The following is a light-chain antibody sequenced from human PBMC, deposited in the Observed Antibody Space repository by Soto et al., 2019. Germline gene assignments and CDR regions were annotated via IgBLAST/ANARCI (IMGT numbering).Light chain of an antibody. CDR2: AAS. J-gene: IGKJ2*01. Sequence: EIVLTQSPGTLSLSPGERATLSCRASQNISSSYLAWYQQKPGQAPRLLIHAASSRATGIPDRFSGSGSGTDFTLTISRLETEDFAVYYCQQYGGSALYTFGQGTKLEIK. V-gene: IGKV3-20*01. CDR3: QQYGGSALYT. CDR1: QNISSSY.